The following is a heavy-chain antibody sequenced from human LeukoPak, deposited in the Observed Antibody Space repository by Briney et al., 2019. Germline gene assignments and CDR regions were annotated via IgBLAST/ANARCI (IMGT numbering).Heavy chain of an antibody. CDR3: ARVTYVDDMLYQYFDY. J-gene: IGHJ4*02. CDR2: IFHSGNS. Sequence: KPSETLSLTCAVPSYSISSGSYWGWIRQSPGKGLEWVGSIFHSGNSYYNPSLKSRLTMSVDTSKNQFSLKLTSVTAADTALYYCARVTYVDDMLYQYFDYWGQGILVTVSS. D-gene: IGHD4-17*01. V-gene: IGHV4-38-2*01. CDR1: SYSISSGSY.